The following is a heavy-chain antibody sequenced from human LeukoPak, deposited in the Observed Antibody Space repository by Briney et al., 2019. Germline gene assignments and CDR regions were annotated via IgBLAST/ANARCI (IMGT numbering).Heavy chain of an antibody. D-gene: IGHD2-2*01. Sequence: RRSLRLCCAATGLTFNDYAMRWVRQAPGKGLGWGSGIRWVGGSIGYADSVKGRFTISRDNAKNSLYLQMNSLRAEDTALYYCAKDISPLSDCSSTSCFDAFDIWGQGTMVTVSS. V-gene: IGHV3-9*01. J-gene: IGHJ3*02. CDR3: AKDISPLSDCSSTSCFDAFDI. CDR1: GLTFNDYA. CDR2: IRWVGGSI.